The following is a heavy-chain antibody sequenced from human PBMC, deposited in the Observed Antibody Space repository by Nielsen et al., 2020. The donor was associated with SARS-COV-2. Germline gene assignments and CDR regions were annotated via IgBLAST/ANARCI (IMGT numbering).Heavy chain of an antibody. V-gene: IGHV4-31*02. D-gene: IGHD3-10*01. CDR2: IYYSGRT. J-gene: IGHJ6*02. CDR3: ARHRIAMVGGVSGVSGLDV. Sequence: WICQPPGKGLEWIGYIYYSGRTNYNPSLKSRVTISVDTSKSQFSLNLSSVTAADTAVYYCARHRIAMVGGVSGVSGLDVWGPGTTVTVSS.